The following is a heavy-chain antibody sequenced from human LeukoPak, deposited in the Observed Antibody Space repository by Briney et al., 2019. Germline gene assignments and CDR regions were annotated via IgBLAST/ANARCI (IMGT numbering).Heavy chain of an antibody. CDR2: ISGSGGST. J-gene: IGHJ4*02. V-gene: IGHV3-23*01. Sequence: PGGSLRLSCAASGFTFSSYAMSWVRQAPGKGLEWVSAISGSGGSTYCADSVKGRFTISRDNSKNTLYLQMNSLRAEDTAVYYCAKVVETYYYDSSGPGHFDCWGQGTLVTVSS. CDR1: GFTFSSYA. D-gene: IGHD3-22*01. CDR3: AKVVETYYYDSSGPGHFDC.